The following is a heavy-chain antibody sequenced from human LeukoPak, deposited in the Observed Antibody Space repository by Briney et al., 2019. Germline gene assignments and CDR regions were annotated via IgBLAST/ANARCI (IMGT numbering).Heavy chain of an antibody. Sequence: GASVKVSCKASGYTFTTYGVSWVRQAPGQGLEWMGWITTYNDNTFYAQKFQDRVTMTRNTSISTAYMELSSLRSDDTAVYYCARGPPNWGYDYWGPGTLVTVSS. V-gene: IGHV1-8*02. D-gene: IGHD7-27*01. J-gene: IGHJ4*02. CDR1: GYTFTTYG. CDR2: ITTYNDNT. CDR3: ARGPPNWGYDY.